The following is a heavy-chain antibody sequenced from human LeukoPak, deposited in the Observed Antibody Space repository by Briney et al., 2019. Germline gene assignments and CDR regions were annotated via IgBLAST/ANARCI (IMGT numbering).Heavy chain of an antibody. CDR2: ITHSGGT. D-gene: IGHD2-2*01. Sequence: PSETLSLTCAVYGGSFSGYYWSWIRQPPGKGLEWIGEITHSGGTSYNSSLKSRVTISLDTSKNQFSLKLSSVTAADTAVYYCARVSAWSSTSHPTYGMDVWGQGITVTVSS. CDR1: GGSFSGYY. J-gene: IGHJ6*02. V-gene: IGHV4-34*01. CDR3: ARVSAWSSTSHPTYGMDV.